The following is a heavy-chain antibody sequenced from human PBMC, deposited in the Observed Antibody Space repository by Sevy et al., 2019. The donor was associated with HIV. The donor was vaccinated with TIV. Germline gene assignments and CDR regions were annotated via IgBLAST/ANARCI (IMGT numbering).Heavy chain of an antibody. CDR1: GFTFSNYE. V-gene: IGHV3-48*03. J-gene: IGHJ4*02. CDR2: ITSSGTTI. D-gene: IGHD6-13*01. Sequence: GGSLRLSCAASGFTFSNYEINWVRQAPGKGLEWVSYITSSGTTIYYADSVKGRFTISRDNAKNSRYLQMNSLRAEDTAVYYCARGGSSWTGYFDYWGQGTLVTVSS. CDR3: ARGGSSWTGYFDY.